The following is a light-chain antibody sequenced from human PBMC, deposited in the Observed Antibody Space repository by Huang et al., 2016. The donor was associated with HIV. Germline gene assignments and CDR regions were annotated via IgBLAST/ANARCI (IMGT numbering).Light chain of an antibody. J-gene: IGKJ1*01. CDR1: QSRLHSNGYYY. CDR2: LGS. CDR3: MQALQTPWT. V-gene: IGKV2-28*01. Sequence: VMTQSPLSLSVTPGEPAAISCRSSQSRLHSNGYYYLDWYVQKPGQSPQLLIYLGSYRASGVPDRFSGGGSGTDFTLKISRVEADDVGIYYCMQALQTPWTFGQGTKVAIK.